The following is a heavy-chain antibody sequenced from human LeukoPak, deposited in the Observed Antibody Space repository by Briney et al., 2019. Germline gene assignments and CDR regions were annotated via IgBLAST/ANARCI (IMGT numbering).Heavy chain of an antibody. D-gene: IGHD3-22*01. CDR1: GFTFDDYS. CDR2: ISSSSGYI. J-gene: IGHJ3*01. CDR3: TRDLRIAMIADAFDL. Sequence: GGSLRLSCAASGFTFDDYSMNWVRQAPGKGLEWVSFISSSSGYIFYADSMKGRFTISRDYAKNSLYLQMNSLRAEDTAIYYCTRDLRIAMIADAFDLWGQGTMVTVSS. V-gene: IGHV3-21*01.